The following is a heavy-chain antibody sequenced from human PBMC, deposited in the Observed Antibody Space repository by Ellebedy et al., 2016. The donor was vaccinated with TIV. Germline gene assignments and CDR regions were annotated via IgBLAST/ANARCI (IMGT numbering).Heavy chain of an antibody. V-gene: IGHV3-23*01. J-gene: IGHJ2*01. CDR1: GFTFSSYA. D-gene: IGHD6-13*01. CDR2: ISGSGGST. Sequence: GESLKISXAASGFTFSSYAMSWVRQAPGKGLEWVSAISGSGGSTYYADSVKGRFTISRDNSKNTLYLQMNSLRAEDTAVYYCATYGGAAAGFWYFDLWGRGTLVTVSS. CDR3: ATYGGAAAGFWYFDL.